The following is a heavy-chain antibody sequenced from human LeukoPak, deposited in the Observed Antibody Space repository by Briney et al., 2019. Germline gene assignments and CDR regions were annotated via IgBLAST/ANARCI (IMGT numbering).Heavy chain of an antibody. CDR3: ARSKGADFDSLSRSYYHYGIDV. Sequence: GRSLRLSCAASGLTFGGYAMHWVRQAPGRGLESLTGISYDGNDRYYEDSVRGRVTIFSETSRNTLFLQLKSLRPEDTGVYYCARSKGADFDSLSRSYYHYGIDVWGQGTAVVVSS. CDR1: GLTFGGYA. J-gene: IGHJ6*02. V-gene: IGHV3-30*03. D-gene: IGHD3-9*01. CDR2: ISYDGNDR.